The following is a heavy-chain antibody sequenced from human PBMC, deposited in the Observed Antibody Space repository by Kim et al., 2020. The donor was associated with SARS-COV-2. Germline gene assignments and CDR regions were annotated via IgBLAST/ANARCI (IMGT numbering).Heavy chain of an antibody. D-gene: IGHD2-2*01. V-gene: IGHV4-59*01. Sequence: SETLSLTYTVSGGSISSYYWSWIRQPPGKGLEWIGYIYYSGSTNYNPSLKSRVTISVDTSKNQFSLKLSSVTAADTAVYYCARDRRISYCTGTSCYGYYYMDVWGKGTTVTVSS. CDR2: IYYSGST. CDR1: GGSISSYY. J-gene: IGHJ6*03. CDR3: ARDRRISYCTGTSCYGYYYMDV.